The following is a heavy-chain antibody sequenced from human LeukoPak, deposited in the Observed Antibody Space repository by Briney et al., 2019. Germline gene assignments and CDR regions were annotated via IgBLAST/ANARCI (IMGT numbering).Heavy chain of an antibody. Sequence: SETLSLTCGVFGGSFSGYWSWIRQPPGKGLEWIGEINPSGGTNYSPSLKSRVTMSVDRSKNQFSLNLTSVTAADAAVYYCARPAVTTGHYYYMDVWGKGTTVTISS. CDR2: INPSGGT. J-gene: IGHJ6*03. V-gene: IGHV4-34*01. CDR1: GGSFSGY. D-gene: IGHD4-17*01. CDR3: ARPAVTTGHYYYMDV.